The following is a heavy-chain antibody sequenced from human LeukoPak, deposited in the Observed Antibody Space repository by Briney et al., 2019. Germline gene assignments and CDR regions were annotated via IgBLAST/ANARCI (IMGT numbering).Heavy chain of an antibody. CDR1: GFTFSSSW. Sequence: GGSLRLSCAASGFTFSSSWMTWVRQAPGKGLEWVANIKEDGSEKYYVDSVKGRFTISRDNAANSLYLQMGSLRGEDTAVYYCARPDYDSSGHYSYWGQGTLVTVSS. CDR3: ARPDYDSSGHYSY. D-gene: IGHD3-22*01. CDR2: IKEDGSEK. J-gene: IGHJ1*01. V-gene: IGHV3-7*02.